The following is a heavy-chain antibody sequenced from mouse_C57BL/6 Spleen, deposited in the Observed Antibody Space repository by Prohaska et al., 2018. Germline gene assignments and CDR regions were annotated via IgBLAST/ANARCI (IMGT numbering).Heavy chain of an antibody. CDR3: ARLNRGNYFDY. D-gene: IGHD2-14*01. J-gene: IGHJ2*01. CDR1: FTWNW. V-gene: IGHV1-55*01. CDR2: IYPGSGST. Sequence: FTWNWITWVKQRPAQGLEWLGDIYPGSGSTNYNEKFKSKATLTVDTSSSTAYMQLSSLTSEDSAVYCCARLNRGNYFDYWGQGTTLTVYS.